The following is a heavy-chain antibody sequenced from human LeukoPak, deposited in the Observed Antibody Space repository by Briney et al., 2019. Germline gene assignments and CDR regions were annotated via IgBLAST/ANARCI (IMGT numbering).Heavy chain of an antibody. D-gene: IGHD2-8*01. CDR3: ARDPSYINGFYDY. CDR2: INHSGST. J-gene: IGHJ4*02. CDR1: GGSFSGYY. V-gene: IGHV4-34*01. Sequence: PSETLSLTCAVYGGSFSGYYWSWIRQPPGKGLEWIGEINHSGSTNYNPSLKSRVTISVDTSKNQFSLKLSSVTAADTAVYYCARDPSYINGFYDYWGQGTLVIVSS.